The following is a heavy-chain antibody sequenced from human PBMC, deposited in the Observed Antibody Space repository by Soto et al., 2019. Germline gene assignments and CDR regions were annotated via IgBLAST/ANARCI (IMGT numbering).Heavy chain of an antibody. CDR2: IYPGDSDT. D-gene: IGHD2-2*02. CDR1: GYSFTRYW. Sequence: GESLKISCXGSGYSFTRYWIGWVRQMPGKGLEWMGIIYPGDSDTRYSPSFQGQVTISADKSISTAYLQWSSLKASDTAMYYCARRSIVVVPAALPIFDYWGQGTLVTVSS. CDR3: ARRSIVVVPAALPIFDY. J-gene: IGHJ4*02. V-gene: IGHV5-51*01.